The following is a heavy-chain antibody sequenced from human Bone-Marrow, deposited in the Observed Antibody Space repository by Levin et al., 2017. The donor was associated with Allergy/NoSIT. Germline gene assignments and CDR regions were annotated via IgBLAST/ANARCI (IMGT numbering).Heavy chain of an antibody. V-gene: IGHV3-48*01. CDR1: GFTFSRFS. CDR2: ISTTGSTI. J-gene: IGHJ4*02. D-gene: IGHD3-16*01. Sequence: GGSLRLSCAASGFTFSRFSLNWVRQAPGKGLEWLSYISTTGSTISYADSVKGRFTISRDNAESSLYLQMDSLRAEDTAVSYFTRAGGEHRNVIMMNYWGQGTLVTVSS. CDR3: TRAGGEHRNVIMMNY.